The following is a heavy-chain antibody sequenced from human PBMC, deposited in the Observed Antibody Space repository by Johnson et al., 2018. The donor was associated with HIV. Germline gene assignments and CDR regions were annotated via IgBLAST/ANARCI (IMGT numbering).Heavy chain of an antibody. V-gene: IGHV3-30*04. CDR3: AREELEPDLFDG. Sequence: QVQLVESGGGVVQPGRSLRLSCAASAFTLTNYAIHWVRQAPGKGLECVAIISYDETSKDYADSVKGRFTISRDNSKNTLYLHMHSLRMEDTAGYYCAREELEPDLFDGWGQGTKVTVSS. D-gene: IGHD1-1*01. J-gene: IGHJ3*01. CDR2: ISYDETSK. CDR1: AFTLTNYA.